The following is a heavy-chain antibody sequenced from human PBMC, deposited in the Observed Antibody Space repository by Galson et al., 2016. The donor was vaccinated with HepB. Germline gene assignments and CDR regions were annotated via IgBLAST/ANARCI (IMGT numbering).Heavy chain of an antibody. CDR3: ARALQNVLSYGFDV. CDR1: GYTFTSYD. Sequence: SVKVSCKASGYTFTSYDLTWVRQAPGQGLEWMGWISPYSANTDYAQKFQGRLILTSDTSTRTAPMELKSLRSDDTAVCFCARALQNVLSYGFDVWGHGTTVTVS. V-gene: IGHV1-18*01. J-gene: IGHJ6*02. CDR2: ISPYSANT. D-gene: IGHD2-8*02.